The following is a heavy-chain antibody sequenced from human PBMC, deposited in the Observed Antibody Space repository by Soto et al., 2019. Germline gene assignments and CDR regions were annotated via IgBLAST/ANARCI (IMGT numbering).Heavy chain of an antibody. Sequence: DVQLVESGGGLVQPGGSLRLSCVASGFTFNTYSMVWVRQAPGKGLEWVSYIRSSSSAFYYADSVKGRFTISRDDAKNSLYLQMNSLRDEDTAVYYCARPSRVGVTSPFDYWGQGTLVTVSS. CDR1: GFTFNTYS. CDR3: ARPSRVGVTSPFDY. V-gene: IGHV3-48*02. D-gene: IGHD1-26*01. J-gene: IGHJ4*02. CDR2: IRSSSSAF.